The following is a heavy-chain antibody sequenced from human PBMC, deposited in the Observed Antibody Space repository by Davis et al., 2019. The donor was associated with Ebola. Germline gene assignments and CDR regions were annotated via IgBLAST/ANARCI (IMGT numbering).Heavy chain of an antibody. CDR2: IPYDGSNK. J-gene: IGHJ4*02. CDR1: GFTFSSYG. V-gene: IGHV3-30*02. D-gene: IGHD6-19*01. CDR3: AKVEQSGY. Sequence: GESLKISCAASGFTFSSYGMHWVRQAPGKGLEWVAVIPYDGSNKYYADSVKGRFTISRDNSKNTLYLQMNSLRAEDTAVYYCAKVEQSGYWGQGTLVTVSS.